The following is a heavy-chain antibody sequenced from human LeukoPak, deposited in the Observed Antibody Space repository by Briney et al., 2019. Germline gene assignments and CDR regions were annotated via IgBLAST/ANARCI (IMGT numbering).Heavy chain of an antibody. D-gene: IGHD2-8*02. CDR3: ARLVGVSHFDY. V-gene: IGHV4-59*11. Sequence: SETLSLTCTVSGGFISGHYWTWIRQPPGKGLEWIGYIYNSGSTNYNPSLKSRVTMSVDTSKNQFSLKLSSVTAADTAVYYCARLVGVSHFDYWGQGTLVTVSS. CDR2: IYNSGST. J-gene: IGHJ4*02. CDR1: GGFISGHY.